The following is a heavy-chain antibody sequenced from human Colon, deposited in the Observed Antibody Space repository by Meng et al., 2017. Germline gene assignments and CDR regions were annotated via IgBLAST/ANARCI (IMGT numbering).Heavy chain of an antibody. CDR2: ITPSNGDK. CDR3: TSPIY. J-gene: IGHJ4*02. CDR1: GYIFTNHH. V-gene: IGHV1-46*01. D-gene: IGHD3-9*01. Sequence: QGGLGQFGAEVKKPGASVKVSCVASGYIFTNHHIHWVRQAPGQGPEWMGIITPSNGDKGYAQKFQGRVTITRDTSASTAYMELSSLTSEDTAVYYCTSPIYWGQGTLVTVSS.